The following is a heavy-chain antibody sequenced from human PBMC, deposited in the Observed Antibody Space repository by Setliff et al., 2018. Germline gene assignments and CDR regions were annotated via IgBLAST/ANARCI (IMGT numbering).Heavy chain of an antibody. CDR3: GRVGNWNFFDF. V-gene: IGHV4-38-2*01. CDR1: GYSISNIYY. Sequence: KPSETLSLTCAVSGYSISNIYYWGWIRQPPGKGLEWIATIHHSGSTNYNPSLKSRATISVDTSKNQFSLKVSSVTAADTAVYYCGRVGNWNFFDFWGQGTLVTVSS. CDR2: IHHSGST. D-gene: IGHD1-1*01. J-gene: IGHJ4*02.